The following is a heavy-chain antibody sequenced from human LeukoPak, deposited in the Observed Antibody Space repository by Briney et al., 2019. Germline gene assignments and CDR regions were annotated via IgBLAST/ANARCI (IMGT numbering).Heavy chain of an antibody. CDR3: AKKMRDIVLMVYANYYYYGMDV. CDR1: GFTFSSYS. V-gene: IGHV3-23*01. CDR2: ISGSGGST. D-gene: IGHD2-8*01. J-gene: IGHJ6*02. Sequence: GGSLRLSCAASGFTFSSYSMNWVRQAPGEGLEWVSAISGSGGSTYYADSVKGRFTISRDNSKNTLYLQMNSLRAEDTAVYYCAKKMRDIVLMVYANYYYYGMDVWGQGTTVTVSS.